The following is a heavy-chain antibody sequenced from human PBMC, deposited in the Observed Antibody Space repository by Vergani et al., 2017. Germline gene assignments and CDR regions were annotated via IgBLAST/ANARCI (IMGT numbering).Heavy chain of an antibody. CDR1: GGSISSSSYY. J-gene: IGHJ4*02. D-gene: IGHD3-3*01. V-gene: IGHV4-39*01. Sequence: QLQLQESGPGLVKPSETLSLTCTVSGGSISSSSYYWGWIRQPPGKGLGWIGSIYYSGSTYYNPSLKSRVTISVDTSKNQFSLKLSSVTAADTAVYYCARLSSLSVLRFLEWPRIDYWGQGTLVTVSS. CDR2: IYYSGST. CDR3: ARLSSLSVLRFLEWPRIDY.